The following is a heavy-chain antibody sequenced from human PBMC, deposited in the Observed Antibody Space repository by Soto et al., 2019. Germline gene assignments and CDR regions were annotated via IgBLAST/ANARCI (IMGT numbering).Heavy chain of an antibody. D-gene: IGHD3-22*01. Sequence: ASVKVSCKASGYTFTNYAMHWVRQAPGQRLEWMGWINAGNGNTKYSQKFQGRVTITRDTSASTAYMELSSLRSEDTAVYYCARPKDYDDCLDLWGQGTLVTVS. CDR1: GYTFTNYA. CDR3: ARPKDYDDCLDL. CDR2: INAGNGNT. V-gene: IGHV1-3*01. J-gene: IGHJ4*02.